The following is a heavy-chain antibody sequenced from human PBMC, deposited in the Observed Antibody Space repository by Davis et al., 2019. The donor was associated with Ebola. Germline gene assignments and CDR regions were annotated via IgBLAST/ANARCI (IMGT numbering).Heavy chain of an antibody. J-gene: IGHJ6*04. CDR1: GFTFRSHA. Sequence: PGGSLRLSCAASGFTFRSHAMHWVRQAPGKGLEWVTLISYDGTDKLYADSVKGRFTISRDNSKKTMYLQMNSLRGEDTAVYYCARSGLSFGVVKYHYGMDAWGKGTTVTVSS. CDR3: ARSGLSFGVVKYHYGMDA. V-gene: IGHV3-30*07. CDR2: ISYDGTDK. D-gene: IGHD3-3*01.